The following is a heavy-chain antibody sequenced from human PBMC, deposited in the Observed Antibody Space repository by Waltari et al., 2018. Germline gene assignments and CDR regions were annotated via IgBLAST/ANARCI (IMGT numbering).Heavy chain of an antibody. J-gene: IGHJ6*03. D-gene: IGHD3-10*01. V-gene: IGHV4-4*07. CDR3: ARLPYNNIYFYYYMDV. CDR2: IYATGST. CDR1: GGSISTYY. Sequence: VQLQESGPGLVKPSETLSLTCTVSGGSISTYYWSWIRPPAGKGLEWIGRIYATGSTNDNPSLKSRVTMSVDTSKNQFSLKLSSVTAADTAVYYCARLPYNNIYFYYYMDVWGKGTTVTVSS.